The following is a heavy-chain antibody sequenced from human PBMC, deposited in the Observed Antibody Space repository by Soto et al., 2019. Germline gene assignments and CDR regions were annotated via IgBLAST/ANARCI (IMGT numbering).Heavy chain of an antibody. CDR3: ARDRYGQWLTHNWFAP. V-gene: IGHV1-46*01. CDR2: INPSGGST. J-gene: IGHJ5*02. Sequence: ASVKVSCKASGYAFTSYYMHWVRQAPGQGLEWMGIINPSGGSTSYAQKFQGRVTMTRDTSTSTVYMELSSLRSEDTAVYYCARDRYGQWLTHNWFAPWGKGTLVTVSS. D-gene: IGHD6-19*01. CDR1: GYAFTSYY.